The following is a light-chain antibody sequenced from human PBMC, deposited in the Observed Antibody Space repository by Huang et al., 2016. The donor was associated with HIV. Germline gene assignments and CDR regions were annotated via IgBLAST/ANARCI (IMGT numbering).Light chain of an antibody. CDR3: QQYNNWPPYT. Sequence: DIMMTQSPATLSVSPGESVTLSCRASQSVSSNLAWYQQKPGQALRLLVYGASTRATGIPARFSGSRSGTEFTLTISSLQSDDFAVYSCQQYNNWPPYTFGQGTKLEIK. V-gene: IGKV3-15*01. CDR2: GAS. J-gene: IGKJ2*01. CDR1: QSVSSN.